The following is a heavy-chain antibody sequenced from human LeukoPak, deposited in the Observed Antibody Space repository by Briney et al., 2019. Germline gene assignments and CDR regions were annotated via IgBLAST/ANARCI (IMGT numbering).Heavy chain of an antibody. Sequence: PGGSLRLSCSASGFTFSSYAMHWVRRAPGKGLEYVSAISSNGGSTYYADSVKGRFTISRDNSKNTLYLQMSSLRAEDTAVYYCVKDHDYYDSSGYYPLFDYWGQGTLVTVSS. J-gene: IGHJ4*02. D-gene: IGHD3-22*01. CDR3: VKDHDYYDSSGYYPLFDY. V-gene: IGHV3-64D*09. CDR1: GFTFSSYA. CDR2: ISSNGGST.